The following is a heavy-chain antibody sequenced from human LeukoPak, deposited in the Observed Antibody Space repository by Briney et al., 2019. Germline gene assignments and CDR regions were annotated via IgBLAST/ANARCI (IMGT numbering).Heavy chain of an antibody. D-gene: IGHD2-2*02. Sequence: GGSLRLSCAASGFTFSNHGMHWVRQAPGKGLEWVAFISYDGSNKYYADSVKGRFTISRDNSKNTLYLQVSSLRAEDTTVYYCAKDIGSSIPYYFDYWGQGTLVTVSS. CDR2: ISYDGSNK. CDR1: GFTFSNHG. CDR3: AKDIGSSIPYYFDY. V-gene: IGHV3-30*18. J-gene: IGHJ4*02.